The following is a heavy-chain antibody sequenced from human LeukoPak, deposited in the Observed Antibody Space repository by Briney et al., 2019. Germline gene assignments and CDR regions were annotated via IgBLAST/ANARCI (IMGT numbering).Heavy chain of an antibody. D-gene: IGHD6-6*01. Sequence: SETLSLTCTVSSGSLGSYYWNWLRQPAGKGLEWIGHIYSSGSTNYNPSLKSRVTMSVDTSKNQFSLKLNSVTAADTAFYYCAREYSSSSGKALDYWGQGTLVTVSS. J-gene: IGHJ4*02. CDR3: AREYSSSSGKALDY. CDR1: SGSLGSYY. CDR2: IYSSGST. V-gene: IGHV4-4*07.